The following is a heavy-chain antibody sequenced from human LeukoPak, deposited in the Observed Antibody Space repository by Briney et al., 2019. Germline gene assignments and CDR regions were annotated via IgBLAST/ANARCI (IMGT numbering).Heavy chain of an antibody. CDR3: ARDKGRSRYCSSTSCPMTYWFDP. D-gene: IGHD2-2*01. Sequence: SVKVSCKASGGTFSSYAISWVRQAPGQGLEWIGGIIPIFVTANYAQKFQGRVTITADKSTSTAYMELSSLRSEDTAVYYCARDKGRSRYCSSTSCPMTYWFDPWGQGTLVTVSS. J-gene: IGHJ5*02. CDR1: GGTFSSYA. V-gene: IGHV1-69*06. CDR2: IIPIFVTA.